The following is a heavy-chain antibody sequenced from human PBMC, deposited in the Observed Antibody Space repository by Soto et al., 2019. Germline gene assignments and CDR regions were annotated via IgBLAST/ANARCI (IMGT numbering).Heavy chain of an antibody. CDR3: ARDGLQLWPDYYYGMDV. D-gene: IGHD5-18*01. CDR2: IGAYNGNT. CDR1: GYTFTSYG. Sequence: ASVKVSCKASGYTFTSYGISWVRQAPGQGLEWMGWIGAYNGNTNYAQKLQGRVTMTTDTSTSTAYMELRSLRSDDTAVYYCARDGLQLWPDYYYGMDVWGQGTTVTVSS. V-gene: IGHV1-18*01. J-gene: IGHJ6*02.